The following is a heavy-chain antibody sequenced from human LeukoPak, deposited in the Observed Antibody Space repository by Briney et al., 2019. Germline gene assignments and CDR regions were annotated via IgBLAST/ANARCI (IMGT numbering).Heavy chain of an antibody. CDR3: EKARILSAGTRAFDD. D-gene: IGHD6-13*01. CDR2: FSATDGSE. V-gene: IGHV3-23*01. CDR1: AVTGSTVG. Sequence: GGSLRLSCGASAVTGSTVGMTWVRPAPGEGLEWVSAFSATDGSEQDAESVQGRLTNSTDTSNNTLSMQMKSRNDQDTAVYSWEKARILSAGTRAFDDWGQGTMVTVSS. J-gene: IGHJ3*01.